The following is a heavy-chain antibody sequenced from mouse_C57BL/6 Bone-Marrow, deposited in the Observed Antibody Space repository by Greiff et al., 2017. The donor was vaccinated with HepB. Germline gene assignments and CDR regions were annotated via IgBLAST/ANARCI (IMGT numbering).Heavy chain of an antibody. CDR3: ARRDYDYGYYYAMDY. Sequence: VQLVESGPGLVQPSQSLSITCTVSGFSLTSYGVHWVRQSPGKGLEWLGVIWSGGSTDYNAAFISRLSISKDNSKSQVFFKINSLKADDTAIYYCARRDYDYGYYYAMDYWGQGTSVTVSS. CDR1: GFSLTSYG. D-gene: IGHD2-4*01. V-gene: IGHV2-2*01. J-gene: IGHJ4*01. CDR2: IWSGGST.